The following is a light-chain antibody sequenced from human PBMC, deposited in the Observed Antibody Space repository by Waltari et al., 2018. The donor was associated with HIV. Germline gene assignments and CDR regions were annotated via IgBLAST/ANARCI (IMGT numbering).Light chain of an antibody. V-gene: IGLV1-40*01. Sequence: QSVLTPPPSVSGAPGQRLTISCTGSNSNIGAGYDAHWYQQLPGSAPKLLMFDNRKRPSGVPDRFSGSKSGTSASLVITGLQAADEAVYYCQSYDNSLSNVVFGGGTKLIVL. J-gene: IGLJ2*01. CDR3: QSYDNSLSNVV. CDR2: DNR. CDR1: NSNIGAGYD.